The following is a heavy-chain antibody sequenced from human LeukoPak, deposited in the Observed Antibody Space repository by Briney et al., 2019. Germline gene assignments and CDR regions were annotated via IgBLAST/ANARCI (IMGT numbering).Heavy chain of an antibody. J-gene: IGHJ5*02. D-gene: IGHD6-13*01. CDR3: ARERAAAGTRGWFDP. CDR1: GYTVAGYY. Sequence: SVKVACKAAGYTVAGYYMHCVRQAPRQGLEWMGWINPNSGGTNYAQKFQGRVNMTRDTSISTAYMELSRLRSDDTAVYYCARERAAAGTRGWFDPWGQGTLVTVSS. V-gene: IGHV1-2*02. CDR2: INPNSGGT.